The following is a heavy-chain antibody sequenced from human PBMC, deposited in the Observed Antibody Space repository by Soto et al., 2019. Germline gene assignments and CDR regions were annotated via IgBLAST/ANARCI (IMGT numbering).Heavy chain of an antibody. CDR1: GGSISSGGYY. Sequence: QVQLQESGPGLVKPSQTLSLTCTVSGGSISSGGYYWSWIRQHPGKGLEWIGYIYYRGSTYYNPSLQSRVTISVDTSKNQFSLKLSSVTAADTAVYYCARDRKGLTTVTTGPYYYYYGMDVWGQGTTVTVSS. D-gene: IGHD4-17*01. CDR2: IYYRGST. J-gene: IGHJ6*02. CDR3: ARDRKGLTTVTTGPYYYYYGMDV. V-gene: IGHV4-31*03.